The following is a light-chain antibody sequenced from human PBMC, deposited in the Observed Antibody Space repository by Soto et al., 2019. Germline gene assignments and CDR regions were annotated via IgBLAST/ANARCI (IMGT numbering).Light chain of an antibody. CDR1: QTIDNH. CDR2: AAS. CDR3: EQAYNTPRS. V-gene: IGKV1-39*01. J-gene: IGKJ1*01. Sequence: DIQMTQSPSYLSASVGDRVTITCRASQTIDNHLNWFQQKPGQAPKVLIYAASSLQSGVPSRFSSSGSGTDFTLTISSLQPEDFATYYCEQAYNTPRSFGQGTKVEIK.